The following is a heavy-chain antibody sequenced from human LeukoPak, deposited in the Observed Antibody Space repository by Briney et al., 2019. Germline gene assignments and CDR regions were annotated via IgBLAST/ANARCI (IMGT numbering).Heavy chain of an antibody. D-gene: IGHD3-22*01. CDR1: GFTFGSYG. V-gene: IGHV3-23*01. CDR2: ISGSGGST. Sequence: PGGSLRLSCAASGFTFGSYGMSWVRQAPGKGLEWVSAISGSGGSTYYADSVKGRFTISRDNSKNTLYLQMNSLRAEDTAVYYCAKNYYDSSGPPNYYYGMDVWGQGTTVTVSS. CDR3: AKNYYDSSGPPNYYYGMDV. J-gene: IGHJ6*02.